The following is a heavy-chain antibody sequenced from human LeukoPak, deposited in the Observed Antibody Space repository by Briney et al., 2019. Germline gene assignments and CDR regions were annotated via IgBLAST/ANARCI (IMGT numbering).Heavy chain of an antibody. V-gene: IGHV4-4*07. CDR3: ARRRDHYDILTGYIGSNWFDP. Sequence: SETLSLTCTVSGGSISSYYWSWIRQPAGKGLEWIGRIYTSGSTNYNPSLKSRVTMSVDTSKNQFSLKLSSVTAADTAVYYCARRRDHYDILTGYIGSNWFDPWGQGTLVTVSS. D-gene: IGHD3-9*01. CDR2: IYTSGST. J-gene: IGHJ5*02. CDR1: GGSISSYY.